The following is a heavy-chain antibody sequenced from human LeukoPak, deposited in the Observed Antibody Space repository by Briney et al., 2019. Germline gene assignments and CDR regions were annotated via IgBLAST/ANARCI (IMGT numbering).Heavy chain of an antibody. CDR3: ARAEWELLQHWFDP. CDR1: GGSISSSSYY. J-gene: IGHJ5*02. D-gene: IGHD1-26*01. V-gene: IGHV4-39*07. Sequence: SETLSLTCTVSGGSISSSSYYWGWIRQPPGKGLEWIGSIYYSGSTYYNPSLKSRVTISVDTSKNQFSLKLSSVTAADTAVYYCARAEWELLQHWFDPWGQGTLVTVSS. CDR2: IYYSGST.